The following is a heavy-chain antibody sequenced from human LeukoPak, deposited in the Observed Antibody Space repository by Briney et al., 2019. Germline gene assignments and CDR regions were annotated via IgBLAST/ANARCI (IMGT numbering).Heavy chain of an antibody. J-gene: IGHJ4*02. Sequence: ASVKVSCKASGYTFTSYYMHWVRQAPGQGLEWMGIINPSGGSTSYAQKFQGRVTMTRDTSTSTVYMELSSLRAEDTAVYYCAKGVYGYADYALLDYWGQGTLVTVSS. D-gene: IGHD2-2*01. CDR1: GYTFTSYY. V-gene: IGHV1-46*01. CDR3: AKGVYGYADYALLDY. CDR2: INPSGGST.